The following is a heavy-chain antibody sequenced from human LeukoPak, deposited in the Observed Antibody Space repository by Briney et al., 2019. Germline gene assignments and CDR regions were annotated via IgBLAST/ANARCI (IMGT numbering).Heavy chain of an antibody. Sequence: SETLSLTCTVSGGSIGSYYWNWIRQAPEQVLEWIGYIHYSGSTNHNSSLKSRVIISVDTSKNQYSLKLSSVTAADTAVYYCVRDGVAGGSDYWGQGTLVTVSS. CDR2: IHYSGST. J-gene: IGHJ4*02. V-gene: IGHV4-59*01. CDR1: GGSIGSYY. CDR3: VRDGVAGGSDY. D-gene: IGHD6-19*01.